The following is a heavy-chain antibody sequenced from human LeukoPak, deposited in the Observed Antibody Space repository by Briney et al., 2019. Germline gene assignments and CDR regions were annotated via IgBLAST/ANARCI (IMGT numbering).Heavy chain of an antibody. V-gene: IGHV1-2*02. CDR2: INPNSGGT. CDR3: ARVPRITMVRGVMNWFDP. D-gene: IGHD3-10*01. J-gene: IGHJ5*02. Sequence: ASVKVSCKASGYTFTGYYMHWVRQAPGQGLEWMGWINPNSGGTNHAQKFQGRVTMTRDTSISTVYMELSRLRSDDTAVYYCARVPRITMVRGVMNWFDPWGQGTLVTVSS. CDR1: GYTFTGYY.